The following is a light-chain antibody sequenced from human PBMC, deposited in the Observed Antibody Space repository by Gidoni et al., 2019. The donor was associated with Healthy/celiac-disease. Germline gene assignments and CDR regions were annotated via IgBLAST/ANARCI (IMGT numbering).Light chain of an antibody. CDR3: QHYNNWPPWT. CDR2: GAS. V-gene: IGKV3-15*01. J-gene: IGKJ1*01. Sequence: EIVMTQSPATLSVSPGERATLSCRASQSVSSNLGWYQQKPGQAPRLLIYGASTRATGVPARFTGSGSGTEFTLTISSLQSEDFAVYYCQHYNNWPPWTFXQXTKVEIK. CDR1: QSVSSN.